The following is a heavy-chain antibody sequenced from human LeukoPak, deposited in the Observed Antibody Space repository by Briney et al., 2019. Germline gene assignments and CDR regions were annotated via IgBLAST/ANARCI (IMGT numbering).Heavy chain of an antibody. J-gene: IGHJ6*02. CDR3: AREYYYYGMDV. V-gene: IGHV3-53*01. Sequence: GGSLRLSCAASGFTVSSNYMNWVRQAPGKGLEWVSVIYSGGSTYYADSVKGRFTISRDNSKDTLYLQMNSLRAEDTAVYYCAREYYYYGMDVWGQGTTVTVSS. CDR2: IYSGGST. CDR1: GFTVSSNY.